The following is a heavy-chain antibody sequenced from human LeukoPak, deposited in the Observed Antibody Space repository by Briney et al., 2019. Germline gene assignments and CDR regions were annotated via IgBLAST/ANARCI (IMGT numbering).Heavy chain of an antibody. Sequence: PGGSLRLSCVASGFTFSTYWMTWVRQAPGKGLEWVANIKQDGSEKYYVDSVKGRFTISRDNAKNSMYLQMNSLRAEDTAVYYCARAYTPYCSGGSCYRPFDYWGQGTLVTVSS. V-gene: IGHV3-7*01. J-gene: IGHJ4*02. D-gene: IGHD2-15*01. CDR1: GFTFSTYW. CDR3: ARAYTPYCSGGSCYRPFDY. CDR2: IKQDGSEK.